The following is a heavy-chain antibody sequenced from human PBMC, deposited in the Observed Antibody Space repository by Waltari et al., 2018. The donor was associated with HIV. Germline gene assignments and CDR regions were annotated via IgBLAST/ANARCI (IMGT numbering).Heavy chain of an antibody. CDR3: ARSPPQYDSSGYYCDY. CDR1: GNTLTIYG. CDR2: ISAHNGNT. J-gene: IGHJ4*02. D-gene: IGHD3-22*01. Sequence: QVQLVQSGAEGKKPGASVKVSCKASGNTLTIYGFTWVRQAPGQGLEWMGWISAHNGNTNYSQKFQGRVTMTTDTSTSTAYMELRSLRSDDTAVYYCARSPPQYDSSGYYCDYWGQGTLVTVSS. V-gene: IGHV1-18*01.